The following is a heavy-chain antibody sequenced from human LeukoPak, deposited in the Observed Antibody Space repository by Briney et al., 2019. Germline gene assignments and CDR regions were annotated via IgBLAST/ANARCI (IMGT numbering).Heavy chain of an antibody. CDR2: IKQDGSEK. CDR1: GFTFSSYW. CDR3: AREGYFYYYYYYMDV. V-gene: IGHV3-7*01. Sequence: GGSLRLSCAASGFTFSSYWMSWVRQAPGKGLEWVANIKQDGSEKYYVDSVKGRFTISRDNAKNSLYLQMNSLRAEDTAVYYCAREGYFYYYYYYMDVWGKGTTVTVSS. J-gene: IGHJ6*03. D-gene: IGHD1-1*01.